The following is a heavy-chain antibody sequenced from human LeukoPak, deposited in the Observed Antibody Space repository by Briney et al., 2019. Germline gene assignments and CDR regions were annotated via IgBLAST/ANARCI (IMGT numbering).Heavy chain of an antibody. CDR2: ISSSASTI. D-gene: IGHD3-10*01. CDR1: GVTFSTFE. J-gene: IGHJ4*02. Sequence: GGSLRLSCAASGVTFSTFEVNWVRQAPGKGLEWVSCISSSASTIFYADSVKGRFNISRDNARNSLYLQTNSLRFEDTAIYYCASVCASDGALDYWGQGALVTVSS. V-gene: IGHV3-48*03. CDR3: ASVCASDGALDY.